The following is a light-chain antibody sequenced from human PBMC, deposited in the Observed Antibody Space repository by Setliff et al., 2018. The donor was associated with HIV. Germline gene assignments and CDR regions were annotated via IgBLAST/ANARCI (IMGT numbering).Light chain of an antibody. Sequence: QSALAQPASVSGSPGQSITISCTGTRSDVGGYNYVSWYQQHPGKAPKLMIYHVNKRPSGVSNRFSGSKSGNTASLTISGLQAEDEADYYCSSYTSRYPLVFGIGTKVTVL. J-gene: IGLJ1*01. CDR2: HVN. CDR3: SSYTSRYPLV. V-gene: IGLV2-14*01. CDR1: RSDVGGYNY.